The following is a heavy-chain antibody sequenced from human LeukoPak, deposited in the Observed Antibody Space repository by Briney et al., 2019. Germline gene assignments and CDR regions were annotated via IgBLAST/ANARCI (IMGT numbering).Heavy chain of an antibody. D-gene: IGHD3-16*01. CDR3: ARQGEYDAMDV. J-gene: IGHJ6*02. CDR1: GGSISRYY. V-gene: IGHV4-59*08. CDR2: IHHSGGT. Sequence: SETLSLTCTVSGGSISRYYWSWIRQPPGQGLEWIGHIHHSGGTNYNPSLKSRVTISVDTSKNKFSLNLSSVTAADTAVYYCARQGEYDAMDVWGQGTTVTVSS.